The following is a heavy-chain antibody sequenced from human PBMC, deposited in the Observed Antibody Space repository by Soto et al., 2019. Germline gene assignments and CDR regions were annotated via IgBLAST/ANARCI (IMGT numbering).Heavy chain of an antibody. J-gene: IGHJ4*02. D-gene: IGHD6-13*01. V-gene: IGHV3-33*01. CDR2: IWYDGSNK. CDR3: AGTTGYSSSWYFALDY. CDR1: GFTFSSYG. Sequence: GGSLRLSCAASGFTFSSYGMHWVRQAPGKGLEWVAVIWYDGSNKYYADSVKGRFTISRDNSKNTLYLQMNSLRAEDTAVYYCAGTTGYSSSWYFALDYWGQGTLVTVSS.